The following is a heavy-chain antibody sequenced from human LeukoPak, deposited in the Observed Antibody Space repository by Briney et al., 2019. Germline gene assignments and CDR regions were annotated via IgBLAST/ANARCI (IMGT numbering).Heavy chain of an antibody. CDR3: ATLGDYGGKPMDFDY. CDR1: GFTFSSYA. CDR2: ISYSGNT. V-gene: IGHV3-23*01. J-gene: IGHJ4*02. D-gene: IGHD4-23*01. Sequence: GGSLRLSCAASGFTFSSYAMSWVRQAPGRGLEWVSTISYSGNTFYADSVKGRFTISRDNSKNTLFLQMNSLRAEDTAIYYCATLGDYGGKPMDFDYWGQGALVTVSS.